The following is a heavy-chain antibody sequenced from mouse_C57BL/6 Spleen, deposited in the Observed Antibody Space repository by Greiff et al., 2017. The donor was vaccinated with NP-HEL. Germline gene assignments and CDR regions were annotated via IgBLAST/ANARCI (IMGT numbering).Heavy chain of an antibody. D-gene: IGHD3-3*01. V-gene: IGHV1-7*01. CDR1: GYTFTSYW. J-gene: IGHJ2*01. CDR2: INPSSGYT. CDR3: ARGLGDYFDY. Sequence: QVHVKQSGAELVKPGASVKLSCKASGYTFTSYWMHWVKQRPGQGLEWIGYINPSSGYTKYNQKFKDKATLTADKYSSTAYMQLSSLTYEDSAVDYCARGLGDYFDYWGQGTTLTVSS.